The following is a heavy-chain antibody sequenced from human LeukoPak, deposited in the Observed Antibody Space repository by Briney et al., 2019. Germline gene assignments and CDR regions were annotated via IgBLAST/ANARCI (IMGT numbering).Heavy chain of an antibody. D-gene: IGHD6-13*01. CDR2: INPNSGGT. Sequence: ASVKVSCKASGGTFSSYAISWVRQAPGQGLEWMGWINPNSGGTNYAQKFQGWVTMTRDTSISTAYMELSRLRSDDTAVYYCARGYSSSWYLQSYYYYGMDVWGQGTTVTVSS. V-gene: IGHV1-2*04. CDR3: ARGYSSSWYLQSYYYYGMDV. J-gene: IGHJ6*02. CDR1: GGTFSSYA.